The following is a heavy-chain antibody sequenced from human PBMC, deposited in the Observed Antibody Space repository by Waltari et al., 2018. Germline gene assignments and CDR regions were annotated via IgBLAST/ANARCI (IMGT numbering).Heavy chain of an antibody. V-gene: IGHV3-30-3*01. CDR3: AREKIWGSYYYYGMDV. J-gene: IGHJ6*02. D-gene: IGHD3-16*01. CDR1: GFTFSSYA. Sequence: QVQLVESGGGVVQPGRSLRLSCAASGFTFSSYAMHWVRPAPGKGLEWVAVISYDGSNKDYADSLKGRFTISRDNSKNTLYLQMNSLRAEDTAVYYCAREKIWGSYYYYGMDVWGQGTTVTVSS. CDR2: ISYDGSNK.